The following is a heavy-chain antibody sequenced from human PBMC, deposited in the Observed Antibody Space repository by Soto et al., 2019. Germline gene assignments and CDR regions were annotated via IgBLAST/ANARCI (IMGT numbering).Heavy chain of an antibody. V-gene: IGHV1-3*01. D-gene: IGHD2-8*01. CDR3: ARGGYCTNGVCYIGYYYYGMGV. J-gene: IGHJ6*02. Sequence: ASVKVSCKASGYTFTSYAMQWARQAPGQRLEWMGWINAGNGNTKYSQKFQGRVTITRDTSASTAYMELSSLRSEDTAVYYCARGGYCTNGVCYIGYYYYGMGVWGQGTTVTVSS. CDR1: GYTFTSYA. CDR2: INAGNGNT.